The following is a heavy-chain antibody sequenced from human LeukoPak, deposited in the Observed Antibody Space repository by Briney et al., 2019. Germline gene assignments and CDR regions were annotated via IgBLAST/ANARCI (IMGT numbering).Heavy chain of an antibody. CDR2: VSHSGGA. J-gene: IGHJ6*02. D-gene: IGHD4/OR15-4a*01. Sequence: SETLSLTCSVSGGSISSYYCAWIRQPPGKGLEWIAYVSHSGGATYNPSLKSRVTISLDTSKNQFSLKLRSVTAADTAVYYCATGARRGMDVWGQGTTVTVSS. CDR3: ATGARRGMDV. V-gene: IGHV4-59*08. CDR1: GGSISSYY.